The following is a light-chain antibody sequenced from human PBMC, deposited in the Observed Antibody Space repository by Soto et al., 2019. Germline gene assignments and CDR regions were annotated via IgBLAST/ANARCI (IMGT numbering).Light chain of an antibody. CDR1: SSDVGSYNR. V-gene: IGLV2-18*02. J-gene: IGLJ1*01. CDR2: DVS. CDR3: SSYTSSSTYV. Sequence: QSALTQPPSVSGSPGHSVAISCTGTSSDVGSYNRVSWYQQPPGSAPKLMIYDVSNRPSGVPDRFSGSKSGNAASLTISGLHAEDEADYYCSSYTSSSTYVFGTGTKLTVL.